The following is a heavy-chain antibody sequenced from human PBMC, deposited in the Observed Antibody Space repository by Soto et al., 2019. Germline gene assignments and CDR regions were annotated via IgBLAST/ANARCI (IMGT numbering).Heavy chain of an antibody. CDR1: GFTFSSYA. CDR3: AKDDDILPASLLY. J-gene: IGHJ4*02. D-gene: IGHD3-9*01. Sequence: EVQLLESGGGSVQRGGSLRLSCVTSGFTFSSYAMTWVRQAPGRGLEWVSVINAGGDAAFYADSVKGRFTTSRDNSRNTLYLEMSSLMAEDTGIYYCAKDDDILPASLLYWGQGSVVTVSS. V-gene: IGHV3-23*01. CDR2: INAGGDAA.